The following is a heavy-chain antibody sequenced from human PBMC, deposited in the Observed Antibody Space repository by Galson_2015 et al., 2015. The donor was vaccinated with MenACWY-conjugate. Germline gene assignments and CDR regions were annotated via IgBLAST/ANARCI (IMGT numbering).Heavy chain of an antibody. CDR3: ARHQDILIGLREEYYGMDL. V-gene: IGHV3-23*01. D-gene: IGHD3-9*01. J-gene: IGHJ6*02. CDR2: TSGTSDYI. CDR1: GFTDINYA. Sequence: SLRLSCAASGFTDINYALTWVRQTPGKGLEWVSSTSGTSDYIFYADSVKGRFTISRDNSRKTPYLHMDGLRAEDTAVYYCARHQDILIGLREEYYGMDLWGQGTTVTVSS.